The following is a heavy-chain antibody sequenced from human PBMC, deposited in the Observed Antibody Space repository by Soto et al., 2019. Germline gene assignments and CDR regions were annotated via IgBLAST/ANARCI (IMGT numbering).Heavy chain of an antibody. CDR1: GGSISSYY. Sequence: SETLSLTCTVSGGSISSYYWSWIRQPPGKGLEWIGYIYYSGSSNYNPSLKSRVTISVDTSKNQFSLKLSSVTAEDTAVYYCVRSTLGLVMGEAKYYYYGMDVWGQVTTVTVS. CDR2: IYYSGSS. V-gene: IGHV4-59*01. CDR3: VRSTLGLVMGEAKYYYYGMDV. D-gene: IGHD3-16*01. J-gene: IGHJ6*02.